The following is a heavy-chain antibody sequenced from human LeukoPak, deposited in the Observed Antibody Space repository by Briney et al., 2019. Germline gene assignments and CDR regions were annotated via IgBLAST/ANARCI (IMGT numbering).Heavy chain of an antibody. J-gene: IGHJ4*02. CDR3: ARLYCSSISCYYGY. CDR1: GFTFSSYW. Sequence: PGGSLRLSCAASGFTFSSYWMTWVRQAPGKGLEWVANIKQDGSEKYYVDSVKGRFTISRDNAKNSLYLQMNSLRAEDTAVYYCARLYCSSISCYYGYWGQGTLVTVSS. D-gene: IGHD2-2*01. CDR2: IKQDGSEK. V-gene: IGHV3-7*03.